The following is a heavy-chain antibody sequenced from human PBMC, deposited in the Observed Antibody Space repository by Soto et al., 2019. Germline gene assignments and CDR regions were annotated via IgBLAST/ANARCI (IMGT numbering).Heavy chain of an antibody. CDR1: GGSVSSATYY. CDR3: ARQGGHDIWSGSIGL. D-gene: IGHD3-3*01. J-gene: IGHJ4*02. CDR2: VYKTGNT. V-gene: IGHV4-39*01. Sequence: QLQLQLSGPGLVKPSETLSLICTVSGGSVSSATYYWAWIRQPPGKGLEYIGSVYKTGNTYYNPSLKVRVAMSIDTSNNRFSLKRTSVPAADTALYYCARQGGHDIWSGSIGLWDQGTLVTVSS.